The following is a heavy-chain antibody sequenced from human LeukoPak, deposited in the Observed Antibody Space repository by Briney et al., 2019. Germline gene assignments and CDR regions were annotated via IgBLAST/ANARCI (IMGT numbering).Heavy chain of an antibody. Sequence: ASVTVSCKVSGYTLTELSMHGGRQAPGEGLEWRGGFYPEDGETIYAQKFQGRVTMTEDTSTDTAYMELSSLRSEDTAVYYCATVGGRDGYNYQFDYWGQGTLVTVSS. D-gene: IGHD5-24*01. V-gene: IGHV1-24*01. CDR3: ATVGGRDGYNYQFDY. J-gene: IGHJ4*02. CDR2: FYPEDGET. CDR1: GYTLTELS.